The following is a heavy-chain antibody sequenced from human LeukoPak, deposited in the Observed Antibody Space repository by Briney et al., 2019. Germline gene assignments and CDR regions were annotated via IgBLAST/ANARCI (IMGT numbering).Heavy chain of an antibody. CDR2: INHSGST. CDR1: GFTFSSYG. V-gene: IGHV4-34*08. CDR3: AGLARHLPPDY. Sequence: PGGTLRLSCAASGFTFSSYGMSWVRQPPGKGLEWIGEINHSGSTNYNPSLKSRVTISVDTSKNQFSLKLSSVTAADTAVYYCAGLARHLPPDYWGQGTLVTVSS. D-gene: IGHD3/OR15-3a*01. J-gene: IGHJ4*02.